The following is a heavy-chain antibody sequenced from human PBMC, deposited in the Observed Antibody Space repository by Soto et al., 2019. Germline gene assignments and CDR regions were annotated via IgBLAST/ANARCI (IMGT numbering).Heavy chain of an antibody. Sequence: PSETLSLTCSISGGSISGYHWSWIRQTPGSGVEFIGYFHNIVNPKYISSLKSRVTISVYRSEKHSSLKLTSFTAADTAVYWCARDPVDGYAFFDSWGQGALVT. CDR3: ARDPVDGYAFFDS. CDR2: FHNIVNP. CDR1: GGSISGYH. J-gene: IGHJ5*02. D-gene: IGHD5-12*01. V-gene: IGHV4-59*01.